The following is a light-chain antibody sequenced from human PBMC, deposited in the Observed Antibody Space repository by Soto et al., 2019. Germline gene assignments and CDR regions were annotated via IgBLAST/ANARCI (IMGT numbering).Light chain of an antibody. CDR2: GTS. V-gene: IGKV3-20*01. J-gene: IGKJ4*01. Sequence: EFVLTQSPGKLSLSPGERATLSCRASHSISRGFLAWYQQKPGQAPRLLIYGTSNGGTGIPDRFSGSGSGTDFTLTISRLEPEDFAVYYCQQFGSSPPLTFGGGTKVEIK. CDR3: QQFGSSPPLT. CDR1: HSISRGF.